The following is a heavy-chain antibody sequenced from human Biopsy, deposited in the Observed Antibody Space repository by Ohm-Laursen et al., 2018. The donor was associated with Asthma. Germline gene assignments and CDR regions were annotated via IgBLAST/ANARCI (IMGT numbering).Heavy chain of an antibody. D-gene: IGHD4-17*01. J-gene: IGHJ5*02. V-gene: IGHV4-31*03. Sequence: TLSLTCTVSGGSINIGDYYWSWIRQHPVKGLEWIGYIYYSGSTYYNPSLKSRVSISLDTSKNRFSLSLTSVTAADTAVYYCARTTYGDDGFDPWGQGTLVTVS. CDR3: ARTTYGDDGFDP. CDR2: IYYSGST. CDR1: GGSINIGDYY.